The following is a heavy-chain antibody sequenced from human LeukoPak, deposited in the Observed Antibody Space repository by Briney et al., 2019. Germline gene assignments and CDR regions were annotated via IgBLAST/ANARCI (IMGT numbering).Heavy chain of an antibody. V-gene: IGHV3-7*04. CDR1: GFNFGDSR. J-gene: IGHJ4*02. Sequence: GGSLRLSCAASGFNFGDSRMTGVRQAPGKGLQWVANVNQDGTEKHFLDSVEGRFTISRDNAKKSLYLQMSSLRPEDTALYFCVKGDWYFESWGQGTLVTVSS. CDR2: VNQDGTEK. CDR3: VKGDWYFES. D-gene: IGHD2-21*01.